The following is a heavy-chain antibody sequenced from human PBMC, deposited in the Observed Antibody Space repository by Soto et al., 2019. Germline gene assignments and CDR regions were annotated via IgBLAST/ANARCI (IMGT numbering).Heavy chain of an antibody. CDR2: ISSTSSYI. CDR3: ARVVVMATTTSYYNMDV. D-gene: IGHD2-21*01. V-gene: IGHV3-21*01. CDR1: GFTFSSYS. J-gene: IGHJ6*02. Sequence: GGSLRLSCAASGFTFSSYSMNWVRQAPGKGLEWVSSISSTSSYIYYADSVKGRFTISRDNAENSLYLQMNSLRAEDTAVYYCARVVVMATTTSYYNMDVWGQGTTVTVSS.